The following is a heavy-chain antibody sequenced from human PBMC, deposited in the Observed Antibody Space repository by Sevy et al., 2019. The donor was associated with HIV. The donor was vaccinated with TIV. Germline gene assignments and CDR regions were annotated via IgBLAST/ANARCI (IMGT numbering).Heavy chain of an antibody. CDR1: GFTFSNAW. D-gene: IGHD6-19*01. CDR2: IKSKTDGETT. Sequence: GGSLRLSCAASGFTFSNAWMIWVRQAPGKGLEWVGRIKSKTDGETTDYAAPVKGRFTISRDDSKNTLYLQMNSLKSEGTAVYYCATGIVGAVAGSAVVFDYWGHGTLVTVSS. CDR3: ATGIVGAVAGSAVVFDY. J-gene: IGHJ4*01. V-gene: IGHV3-15*01.